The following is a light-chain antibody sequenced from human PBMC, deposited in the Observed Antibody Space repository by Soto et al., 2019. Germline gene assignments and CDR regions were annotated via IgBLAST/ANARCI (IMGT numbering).Light chain of an antibody. CDR3: CSYAGSSIFV. CDR1: SSDVGSYNL. Sequence: QSVLTQPASVSGSPGQSITISCTGTSSDVGSYNLVSWYQQLPGKAPILIIYEVNERPSGISNRFSGSKSGNTASLTISGLHGEDEADYYFCSYAGSSIFVFGGGTKLTVL. CDR2: EVN. J-gene: IGLJ2*01. V-gene: IGLV2-23*02.